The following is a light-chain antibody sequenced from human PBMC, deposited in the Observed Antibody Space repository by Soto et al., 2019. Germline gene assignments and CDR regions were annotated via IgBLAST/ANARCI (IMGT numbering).Light chain of an antibody. CDR1: ERISKW. CDR2: EAS. CDR3: QQYKTYSGT. J-gene: IGKJ1*01. V-gene: IGKV1-5*01. Sequence: DVQMTQSPCSLSGSVGDGGTITCLASERISKWVAWYQQKPGKAPNLLIKEASTLESGVSSRFSGSGFGTEFTLTISSLQPDDFATYFCQQYKTYSGTFGQGTKVDIK.